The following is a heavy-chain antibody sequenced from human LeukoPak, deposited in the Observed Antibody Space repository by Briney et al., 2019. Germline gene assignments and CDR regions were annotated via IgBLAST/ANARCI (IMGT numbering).Heavy chain of an antibody. CDR1: GFTVSDNY. Sequence: GGSPRLSCAASGFTVSDNYMSWVRQAPGKGLEWVSVIYSDGGTFYSDSVKGRFTISRDNSKNTLYLQMNSLRADDTAVYYCARDNKGPAFWGQGTLVTVSS. D-gene: IGHD1/OR15-1a*01. V-gene: IGHV3-53*01. CDR3: ARDNKGPAF. CDR2: IYSDGGT. J-gene: IGHJ4*02.